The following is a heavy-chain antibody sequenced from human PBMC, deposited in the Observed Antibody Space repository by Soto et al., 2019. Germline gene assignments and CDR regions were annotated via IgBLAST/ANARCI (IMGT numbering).Heavy chain of an antibody. V-gene: IGHV1-3*01. CDR3: ARLLGPGTLDY. Sequence: GASVKVSCKTSGYTFTRYSIHWVRQAPGQRLEWMGWINAGNGNTKYSQKFQGRVTITRDTSASTAYMELSSLRSEDTAVYYCARLLGPGTLDYWGQGTLVTVSS. D-gene: IGHD1-26*01. J-gene: IGHJ4*02. CDR2: INAGNGNT. CDR1: GYTFTRYS.